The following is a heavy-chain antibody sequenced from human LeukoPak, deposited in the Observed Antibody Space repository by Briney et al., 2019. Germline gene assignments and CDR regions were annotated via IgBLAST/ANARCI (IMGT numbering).Heavy chain of an antibody. J-gene: IGHJ3*02. CDR3: ARHGGMVRGFSDAFDI. D-gene: IGHD3-10*01. CDR1: GGSISSSSYY. V-gene: IGHV4-39*01. CDR2: IYYSGST. Sequence: SETLSLTCTVSGGSISSSSYYWGWIRQPPGKGLEWIGSIYYSGSTYYNPSLKSRVTISVDTSENQISLKLASVTAADTAVYYCARHGGMVRGFSDAFDIWGQGTVVTVSA.